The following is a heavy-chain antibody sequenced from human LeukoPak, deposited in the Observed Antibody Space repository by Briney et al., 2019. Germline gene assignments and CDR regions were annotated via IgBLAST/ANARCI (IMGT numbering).Heavy chain of an antibody. CDR2: ISSSSSYI. CDR3: ARDIAVAGTLAYYYYGMDV. J-gene: IGHJ6*02. D-gene: IGHD6-19*01. V-gene: IGHV3-21*01. CDR1: GFTFSSYS. Sequence: GGSLRLSCAASGFTFSSYSMYWVRQAPGKGLEWVSSISSSSSYIYYADSVKGRFTISRDNAKNSLYLQMNSLRAEDTAVYYCARDIAVAGTLAYYYYGMDVWGQGTTVTVPS.